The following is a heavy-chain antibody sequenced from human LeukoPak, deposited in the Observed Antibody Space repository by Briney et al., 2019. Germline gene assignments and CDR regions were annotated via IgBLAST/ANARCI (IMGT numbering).Heavy chain of an antibody. CDR3: ARDGEYSSSPGAFDI. Sequence: SETLSLTCTVSGGSISSHYWSWIRQPPGKGLEWIGYIYYGGSTNYNPSLKSRVTISADTSKNQFSLKLSSVTAADTAVYYCARDGEYSSSPGAFDIWGQGTMVTVSS. CDR1: GGSISSHY. J-gene: IGHJ3*02. D-gene: IGHD6-6*01. V-gene: IGHV4-59*11. CDR2: IYYGGST.